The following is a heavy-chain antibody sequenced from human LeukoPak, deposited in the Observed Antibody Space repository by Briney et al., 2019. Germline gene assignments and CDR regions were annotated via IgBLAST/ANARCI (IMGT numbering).Heavy chain of an antibody. J-gene: IGHJ4*02. CDR1: GGSISNYY. V-gene: IGHV4-4*07. CDR2: IYASGST. D-gene: IGHD2/OR15-2a*01. CDR3: ARDFYGDDGHHPFDY. Sequence: SETLSLTCSVSGGSISNYYWNWLRQPAGKGLEWIGRIYASGSTNYNPSLKSRATISMDKSKNHFSLNLKSVTAADTAFYYCARDFYGDDGHHPFDYWGQGIQVTVSS.